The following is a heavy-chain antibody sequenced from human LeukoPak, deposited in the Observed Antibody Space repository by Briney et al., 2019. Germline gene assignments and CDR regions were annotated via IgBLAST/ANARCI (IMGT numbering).Heavy chain of an antibody. CDR2: IHPSGGST. CDR3: ARITMTTSGWYFDL. D-gene: IGHD3-22*01. CDR1: GYTFTYFY. V-gene: IGHV1-46*01. J-gene: IGHJ2*01. Sequence: ASVKVSCKASGYTFTYFYMHWLRQAPGQGLEWMGVIHPSGGSTSYAQKFQGRVTMTTDTSTSTVYMEPSSLRSEDTALYYCARITMTTSGWYFDLWGRGTLVTVSS.